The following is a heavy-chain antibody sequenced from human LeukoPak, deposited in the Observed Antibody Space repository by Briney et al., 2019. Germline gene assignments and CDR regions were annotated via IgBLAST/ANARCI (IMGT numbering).Heavy chain of an antibody. Sequence: SETLSLTCTVSGGSISRYWWGWIRQPAGKGLEWIGHIYSSGFTNYNPSLKSRVTMSVDTSKNQFSLNLSSVTAADTAVYYCARGGSSGRTGDYWAREPWSPSPQ. J-gene: IGHJ4*02. CDR1: GGSISRYW. V-gene: IGHV4-4*07. CDR3: ARGGSSGRTGDY. CDR2: IYSSGFT. D-gene: IGHD1-1*01.